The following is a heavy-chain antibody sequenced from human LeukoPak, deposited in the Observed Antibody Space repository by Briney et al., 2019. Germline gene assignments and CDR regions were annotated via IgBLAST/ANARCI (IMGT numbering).Heavy chain of an antibody. V-gene: IGHV3-48*01. CDR3: ARDPNGNPDFDY. CDR1: GFTFTTYG. CDR2: IGTANEK. J-gene: IGHJ4*02. Sequence: GGSLRLSCRVSGFTFTTYGMNWVRQAPGKGLEWLSFIGTANEKSYADSVKGRFTISRDNADNSLYLQMSSLTAEDTAVYYCARDPNGNPDFDYWGQGTLVTASS. D-gene: IGHD2-8*01.